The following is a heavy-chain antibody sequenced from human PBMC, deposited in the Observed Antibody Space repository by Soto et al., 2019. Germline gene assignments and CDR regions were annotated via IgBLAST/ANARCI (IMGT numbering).Heavy chain of an antibody. J-gene: IGHJ4*02. CDR3: ARGGQDFWSGPFDY. Sequence: SETLCLTCTVSDGSISTYFCNWIRQPAGKGLEWIGRIDNSGNTNYNPSLKSRVTMSADTSRNQFSLKLNSVTAADTAVYYCARGGQDFWSGPFDYWGQGALVTVSS. D-gene: IGHD3-3*01. CDR2: IDNSGNT. CDR1: DGSISTYF. V-gene: IGHV4-4*07.